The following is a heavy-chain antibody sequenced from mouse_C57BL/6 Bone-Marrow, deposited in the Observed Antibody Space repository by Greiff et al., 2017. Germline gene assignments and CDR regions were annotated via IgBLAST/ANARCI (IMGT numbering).Heavy chain of an antibody. V-gene: IGHV1-52*01. Sequence: VQLQQSGAELVRPGSSVKLSCKASGYTFTSYWMHWVKQRPIQGLEWIGNIDPSDSETHYNQKFKDKATLTVDKSSSTAYMQLSSLTSEDSAVYYCARGTITTVVPYYFDYWGQGTTLTVSS. CDR3: ARGTITTVVPYYFDY. CDR1: GYTFTSYW. CDR2: IDPSDSET. J-gene: IGHJ2*01. D-gene: IGHD1-1*01.